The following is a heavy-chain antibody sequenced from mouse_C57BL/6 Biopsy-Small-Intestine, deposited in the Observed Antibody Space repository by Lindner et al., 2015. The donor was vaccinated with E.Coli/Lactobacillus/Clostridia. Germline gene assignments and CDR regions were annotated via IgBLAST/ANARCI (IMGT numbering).Heavy chain of an antibody. CDR2: FYPGSGDI. D-gene: IGHD1-1*01. J-gene: IGHJ4*01. CDR3: ARQYYGRAMDY. CDR1: GYTFTEYT. V-gene: IGHV1-62-2*01. Sequence: VQLQESGAELVXPGASVKLSCKASGYTFTEYTIHWVKQRSGQGLEWIGWFYPGSGDIKYNERFKDKATLTADKSSSTVYMELSRLTSEESAVYFCARQYYGRAMDYWGQGTSVTVSS.